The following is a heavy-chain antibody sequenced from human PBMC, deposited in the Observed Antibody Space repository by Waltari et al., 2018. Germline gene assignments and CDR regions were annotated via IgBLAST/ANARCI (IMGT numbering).Heavy chain of an antibody. CDR2: MNPNSGNT. CDR1: GYTFTSYD. CDR3: ARGRSYYYDSSRRFDY. Sequence: QVQLVQSGAEVKKPGASVKVSCKASGYTFTSYDINWVRQATGQGLEWMGWMNPNSGNTGYAQKFQGRVTMTRNTSISTAYMELSSLRSEDTAVYYCARGRSYYYDSSRRFDYWGQGTLVTVSS. D-gene: IGHD3-22*01. J-gene: IGHJ4*02. V-gene: IGHV1-8*01.